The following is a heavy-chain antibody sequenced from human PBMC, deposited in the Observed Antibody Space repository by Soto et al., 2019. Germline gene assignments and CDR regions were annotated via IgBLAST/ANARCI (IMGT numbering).Heavy chain of an antibody. CDR2: ISYAGSNK. D-gene: IGHD3-22*01. CDR3: ARDPSYYYDSSVNYYEGWLDP. V-gene: IGHV3-30-3*01. Sequence: QVQLVESGGAVVKPGRSLRLPFAASGFTLSNYAMHWVRQAPGKGLEGVAVISYAGSNKYYADSVKGRFTISRDNSKNTLSLQMTSLRVEDTAVYYCARDPSYYYDSSVNYYEGWLDPWGQGTLVTVSS. CDR1: GFTLSNYA. J-gene: IGHJ5*02.